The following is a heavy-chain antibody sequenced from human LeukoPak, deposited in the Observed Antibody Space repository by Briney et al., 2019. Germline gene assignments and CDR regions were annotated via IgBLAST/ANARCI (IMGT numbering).Heavy chain of an antibody. V-gene: IGHV4-34*01. J-gene: IGHJ4*02. CDR1: GGSFSGYY. Sequence: SETLSLTCAVYGGSFSGYYWSWIRQPPGKGLEWIGEINHSGSTKYNPSLKSRVTISVDTSKNQFSLKLSSVTAAVTAVYYCARGPYGSGGCDYWGQGTLVTVSS. CDR3: ARGPYGSGGCDY. CDR2: INHSGST. D-gene: IGHD3-10*01.